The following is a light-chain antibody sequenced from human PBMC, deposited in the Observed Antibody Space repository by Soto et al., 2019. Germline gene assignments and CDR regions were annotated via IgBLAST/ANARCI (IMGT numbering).Light chain of an antibody. CDR1: QSIGRW. CDR3: QQYNNYWT. J-gene: IGKJ1*01. CDR2: EAS. V-gene: IGKV1-5*01. Sequence: EIPKIQSPSIPSASVGDRVTITFRASQSIGRWLAWFQQKPGKAPKALIYEASSLESGVPSRFSGSGSGTEFTLTISSLQPDDFATYYCQQYNNYWTFGQGTKVDIK.